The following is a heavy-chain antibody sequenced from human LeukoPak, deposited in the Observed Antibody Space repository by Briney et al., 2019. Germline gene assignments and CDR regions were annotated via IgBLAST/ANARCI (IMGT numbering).Heavy chain of an antibody. CDR2: ISSSSSYI. V-gene: IGHV3-21*04. D-gene: IGHD5-18*01. CDR3: SRNPGVTWIQLWHFDY. J-gene: IGHJ4*02. Sequence: GGSLRLSCAASGFTFISYSMNWVRQAPGKGLEWVSSISSSSSYIYYADSVKGRFTISRDNAKNSLYLQMNSLRAEDTAVYFCSRNPGVTWIQLWHFDYWGQGTLVTVSS. CDR1: GFTFISYS.